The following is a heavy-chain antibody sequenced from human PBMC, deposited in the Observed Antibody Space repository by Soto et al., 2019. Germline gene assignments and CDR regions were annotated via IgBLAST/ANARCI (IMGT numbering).Heavy chain of an antibody. V-gene: IGHV4-34*01. J-gene: IGHJ4*02. CDR1: GGSFSGYY. CDR2: INHSGST. CDR3: ARGQREYYDSSGYYSFDY. D-gene: IGHD3-22*01. Sequence: SETLSLTCAVYGGSFSGYYWIFVRHAPCKWLEWIGEINHSGSTNYNPSLKSRVTISVDTSKNQFSLKLSSVTAADTAVYYCARGQREYYDSSGYYSFDYWGQGTLVTVSS.